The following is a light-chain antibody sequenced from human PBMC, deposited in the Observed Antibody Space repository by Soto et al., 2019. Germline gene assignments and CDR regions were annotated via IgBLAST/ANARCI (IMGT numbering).Light chain of an antibody. CDR1: SSDVGAYNY. Sequence: QSALTQPASVSGSPGQSITISCTGTSSDVGAYNYVSWYQHHPGKAPKLVIYEVSNRPSGVSNRFSGSKSGTSASLAITGLQAEDEGDYYCQSYDSTLSARYVFGTGTKLTVL. V-gene: IGLV2-14*01. CDR3: QSYDSTLSARYV. CDR2: EVS. J-gene: IGLJ1*01.